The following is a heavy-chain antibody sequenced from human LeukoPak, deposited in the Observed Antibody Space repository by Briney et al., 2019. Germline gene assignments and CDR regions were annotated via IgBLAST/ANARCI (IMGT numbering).Heavy chain of an antibody. CDR1: GFTFSSYA. V-gene: IGHV3-23*01. D-gene: IGHD5-12*01. CDR3: AKGSRGYDWGYYYMDV. Sequence: GGSLRLSCAASGFTFSSYAMSWVRQAPGKGLEWVSAISGSGDSTYYADSVKGRFTISRDNSKNTLYLQMNSLRVEDTAVYHCAKGSRGYDWGYYYMDVWGKGTTVTVSS. J-gene: IGHJ6*03. CDR2: ISGSGDST.